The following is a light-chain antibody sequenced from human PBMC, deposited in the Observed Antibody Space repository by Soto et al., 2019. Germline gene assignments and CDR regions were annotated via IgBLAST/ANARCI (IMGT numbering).Light chain of an antibody. V-gene: IGKV1-27*01. CDR1: QDISTY. J-gene: IGKJ1*01. CDR2: AAS. CDR3: QNYNGAPWT. Sequence: DIQLTQSPSSLSASVGDRVTITCRATQDISTYLVWYQQKPGTVPKLLIFAASTLQSGFPSRFSCSGSGTDFTLTISSLQPEDVATYYCQNYNGAPWTFGQGTKVEIK.